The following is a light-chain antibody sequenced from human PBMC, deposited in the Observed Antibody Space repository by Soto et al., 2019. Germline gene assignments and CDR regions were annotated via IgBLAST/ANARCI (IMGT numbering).Light chain of an antibody. V-gene: IGKV3-15*01. CDR3: QQYNDWPPYT. Sequence: DIVLTQSPATLSVSPGNRATLSCRASQSVNSDLAWYQQKPGQAPRLLIYGASTRATGTPIRFSGSGSGTDFTLTISSLQSEDFAVYYCQQYNDWPPYTFGQGTKLEIK. J-gene: IGKJ2*01. CDR2: GAS. CDR1: QSVNSD.